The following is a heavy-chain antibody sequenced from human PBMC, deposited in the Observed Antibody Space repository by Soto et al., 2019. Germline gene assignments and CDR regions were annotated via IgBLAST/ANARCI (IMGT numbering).Heavy chain of an antibody. CDR2: IYHSGST. CDR3: ARGGGSDSFDY. Sequence: SETLSLTCAVCGYSISSGYYWGWIRQPPGRGLEWIGSIYHSGSTYYNPSLKSRVTLSIDRAKNQFSLNLNSMSAADRAVYFCARGGGSDSFDYWGQGILVTVSS. CDR1: GYSISSGYY. J-gene: IGHJ4*02. V-gene: IGHV4-38-2*01. D-gene: IGHD1-26*01.